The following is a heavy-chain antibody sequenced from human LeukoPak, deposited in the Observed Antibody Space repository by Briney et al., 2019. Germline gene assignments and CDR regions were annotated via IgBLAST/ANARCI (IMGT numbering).Heavy chain of an antibody. V-gene: IGHV6-1*01. CDR3: ARDPQSVPLQWLGQDWFDP. CDR2: TYYRSKWYN. Sequence: SQTLSLACAISGDSVSSNSAAWNWIRQSPSRGLEWLGRTYYRSKWYNDYAVSVKSRITINPDTSKNQFSLQLNSVTPEDTAVYYCARDPQSVPLQWLGQDWFDPWGQGTLVTVSS. D-gene: IGHD6-19*01. J-gene: IGHJ5*02. CDR1: GDSVSSNSAA.